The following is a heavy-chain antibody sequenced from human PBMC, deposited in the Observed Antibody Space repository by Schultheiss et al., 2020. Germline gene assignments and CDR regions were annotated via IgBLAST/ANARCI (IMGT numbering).Heavy chain of an antibody. V-gene: IGHV4-34*01. CDR3: ATDRYYYGMDV. CDR1: GGSFSGSY. J-gene: IGHJ6*02. CDR2: INHSGST. Sequence: SQTLSLTCAVYGGSFSGSYWCWIRQPPGKGLGWIGEINHSGSTNYNPSLKSRVTISVDTSKNQFSLKLSSVTAADTAVYYCATDRYYYGMDVWGQGTSVTVSS.